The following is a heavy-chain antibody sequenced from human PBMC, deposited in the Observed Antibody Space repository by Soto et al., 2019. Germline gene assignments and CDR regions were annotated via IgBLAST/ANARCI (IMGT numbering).Heavy chain of an antibody. CDR3: ARGNYYDSSGYYQSPYYYYYGMDV. CDR2: INHSGST. V-gene: IGHV4-34*01. J-gene: IGHJ6*02. Sequence: SETLSLTCAVYGGSFSGYYWSWIRQPPGKGLEWIGEINHSGSTNYNPSLKSRVTISVDTSKNQFSLKLSSVTAADTAVYYCARGNYYDSSGYYQSPYYYYYGMDVWGQGTTVTVSS. CDR1: GGSFSGYY. D-gene: IGHD3-22*01.